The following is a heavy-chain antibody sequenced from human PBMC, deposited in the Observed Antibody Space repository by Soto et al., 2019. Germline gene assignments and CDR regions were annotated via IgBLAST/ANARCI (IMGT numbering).Heavy chain of an antibody. CDR3: ARDGAVLTPAYYYGMDV. V-gene: IGHV3-23*01. Sequence: GGSLRLSCAASGFTFSSYAMSWVRQAPGKGLEWVSAISGSGGSTYYADSVKGRFTISRDNSKNTLYLQMNSLRAEDTAVYYCARDGAVLTPAYYYGMDVWGQGTTVTVSS. CDR1: GFTFSSYA. J-gene: IGHJ6*02. D-gene: IGHD7-27*01. CDR2: ISGSGGST.